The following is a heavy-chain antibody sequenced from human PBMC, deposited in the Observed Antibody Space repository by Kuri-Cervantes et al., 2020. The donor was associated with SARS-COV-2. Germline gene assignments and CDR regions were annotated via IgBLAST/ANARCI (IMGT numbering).Heavy chain of an antibody. J-gene: IGHJ5*01. V-gene: IGHV1-69*06. Sequence: SVNVSCKGSGCTLSRYGSRWVRQAPGQGREWMGGIIPIFGTANYAQKFQGRVTITADKSTSTAYMVLSSLSSEDTAVYYCASGGYCSGGRCDLRYNWFDPWGQGTLVTVSS. D-gene: IGHD2-15*01. CDR1: GCTLSRYG. CDR3: ASGGYCSGGRCDLRYNWFDP. CDR2: IIPIFGTA.